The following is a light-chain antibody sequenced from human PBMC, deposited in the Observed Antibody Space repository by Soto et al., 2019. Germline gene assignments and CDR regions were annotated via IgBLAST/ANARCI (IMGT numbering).Light chain of an antibody. CDR2: DAS. J-gene: IGKJ2*01. CDR3: QQSYSSPQT. CDR1: QTMKTY. Sequence: DIQLTQSPSSLSASVGDSVTITCRASQTMKTYLNWYQQKSGRPPKVLIFDASTLHTGVPLRFSGSGSGTDFTLTISGLQHEDSAIYFCQQSYSSPQTFGLGTKVDI. V-gene: IGKV1-39*01.